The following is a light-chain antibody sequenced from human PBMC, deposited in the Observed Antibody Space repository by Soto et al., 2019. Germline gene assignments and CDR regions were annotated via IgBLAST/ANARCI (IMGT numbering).Light chain of an antibody. J-gene: IGKJ4*01. CDR2: GAS. CDR3: QQYGSSPLT. Sequence: EIVLTQSPGTLSLSPGERATLSCRASESVSDNYLAWSQQRSGQAPRLVIYGASSRASAVPDRFSGSGSGADFTLTISRLEPEDFAVYYCQQYGSSPLTFGGGTKVDIK. V-gene: IGKV3-20*01. CDR1: ESVSDNY.